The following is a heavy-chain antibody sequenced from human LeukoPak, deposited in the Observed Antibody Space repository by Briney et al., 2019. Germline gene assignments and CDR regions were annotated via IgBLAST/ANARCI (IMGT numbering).Heavy chain of an antibody. D-gene: IGHD6-19*01. CDR3: ASYSSGYPIKNFDY. V-gene: IGHV4-39*01. CDR2: IYYSGST. CDR1: GGSISSSSYS. Sequence: SETLSLTCTVSGGSISSSSYSWGWIRQPPGKGLEWIGSIYYSGSTYYNPSLKSRVTISVDTSKNQFSLKLSSVTAADTAVYYCASYSSGYPIKNFDYWGQGTLVTVSS. J-gene: IGHJ4*02.